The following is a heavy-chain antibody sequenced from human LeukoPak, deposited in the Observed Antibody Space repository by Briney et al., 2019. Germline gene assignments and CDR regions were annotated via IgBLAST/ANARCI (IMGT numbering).Heavy chain of an antibody. CDR3: VEGSNTYGSTSYWHFDL. J-gene: IGHJ2*01. CDR2: ISATGGSI. V-gene: IGHV3-23*01. Sequence: GGSLRLSCAASGFTFSSYAMSWVRQAPGKGLEWVSTISATGGSIYYADSVRGRLTISRDNSKNTVYLQMNSLRAEDTAVHYCVEGSNTYGSTSYWHFDLWGRGTLVTVSS. CDR1: GFTFSSYA. D-gene: IGHD6-13*01.